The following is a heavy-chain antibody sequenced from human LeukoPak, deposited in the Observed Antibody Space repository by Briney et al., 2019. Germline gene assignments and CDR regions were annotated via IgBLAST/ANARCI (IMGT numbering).Heavy chain of an antibody. Sequence: ASVKVSCKASGYTFTSYGISWVRQAPGQGLEWMGWISAYNGNTNYAQKLQGRVTMTTDTSTSTAYMELRSLRSDDTAVYYCARPYYDSSGVNWFDPWGQGTLVNVSS. J-gene: IGHJ5*02. CDR3: ARPYYDSSGVNWFDP. D-gene: IGHD3-22*01. CDR1: GYTFTSYG. V-gene: IGHV1-18*01. CDR2: ISAYNGNT.